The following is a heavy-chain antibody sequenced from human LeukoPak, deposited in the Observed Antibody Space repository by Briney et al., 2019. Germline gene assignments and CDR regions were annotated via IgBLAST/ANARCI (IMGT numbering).Heavy chain of an antibody. V-gene: IGHV1-24*01. CDR1: GYTLTELS. Sequence: ASVKVSCKVSGYTLTELSMHWVRQAPGKGLEWMGGFDPEDGETIYAQKFQGRVTMTEDTSTDTAYMELSSLRPEDTAVYYCATFIAAAGKMVPLDYWGQGTLVTVSS. D-gene: IGHD6-13*01. J-gene: IGHJ4*02. CDR3: ATFIAAAGKMVPLDY. CDR2: FDPEDGET.